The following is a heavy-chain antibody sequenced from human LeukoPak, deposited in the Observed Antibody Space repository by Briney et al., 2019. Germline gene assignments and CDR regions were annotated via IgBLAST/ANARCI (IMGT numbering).Heavy chain of an antibody. J-gene: IGHJ4*02. CDR3: AKGYYDSAEGHFDH. V-gene: IGHV3-23*01. CDR2: IIASGIST. Sequence: GGSLRLSCAASGFTFGSYAMSWVRQAPGKGLEWVSVIIASGISTYYADSVKCRFTISRDKSENTLYLRMYSLRAEDTAVYYCAKGYYDSAEGHFDHWGQGTLVTVSS. CDR1: GFTFGSYA. D-gene: IGHD3-22*01.